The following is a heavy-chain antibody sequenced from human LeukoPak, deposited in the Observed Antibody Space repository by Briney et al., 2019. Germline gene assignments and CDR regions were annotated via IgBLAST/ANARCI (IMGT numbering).Heavy chain of an antibody. V-gene: IGHV4-59*08. CDR3: ARHRAYSSSSPFDY. CDR2: IYYTGST. Sequence: PSETLSLTCSVSAGSISSLYWSWIPQPPGQGLEWIGYIYYTGSTNYNPSLKSRVTMFVNMSKNQFSLRLSSVTAAGTAVYYCARHRAYSSSSPFDYWGQGTLVTVSS. J-gene: IGHJ4*02. CDR1: AGSISSLY. D-gene: IGHD6-6*01.